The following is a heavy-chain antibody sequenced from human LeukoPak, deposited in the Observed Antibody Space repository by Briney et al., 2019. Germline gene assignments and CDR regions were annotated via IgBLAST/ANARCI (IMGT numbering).Heavy chain of an antibody. D-gene: IGHD5-12*01. Sequence: KPSETLSLTCAVSGYSISSGYHWGWVRQPPGQGLEWIGSIYHSGSTYYNPSLKSRVTISVDTSKNQFSLKLSSVTAADTAVYYCARLTERRVPYSGYERYWFDPWGQGTLVTVSS. J-gene: IGHJ5*02. V-gene: IGHV4-38-2*01. CDR1: GYSISSGYH. CDR3: ARLTERRVPYSGYERYWFDP. CDR2: IYHSGST.